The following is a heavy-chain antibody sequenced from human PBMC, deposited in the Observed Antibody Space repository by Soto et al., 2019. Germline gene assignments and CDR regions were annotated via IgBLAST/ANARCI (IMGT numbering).Heavy chain of an antibody. CDR3: ARGAKYDPSDNFQH. CDR2: IDHSGTT. V-gene: IGHV4-30-2*01. CDR1: GCSISSGGYS. D-gene: IGHD3-22*01. Sequence: SETLSLTCAFSGCSISSGGYSLSWIRQPPGKGLEWIGYIDHSGTTYYNPSLKSRVTMSIDRSRNQLSLNLTSVTASDTAVYYCARGAKYDPSDNFQHWGQGTLVTVSS. J-gene: IGHJ1*01.